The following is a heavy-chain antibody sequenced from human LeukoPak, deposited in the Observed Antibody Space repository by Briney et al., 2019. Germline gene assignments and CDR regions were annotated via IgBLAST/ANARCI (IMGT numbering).Heavy chain of an antibody. CDR1: GFTFSSYA. D-gene: IGHD2-2*01. J-gene: IGHJ4*02. CDR2: ISGSGGST. V-gene: IGHV3-23*01. CDR3: AKTWSGCSSTSCYAFDY. Sequence: GRSLRLSCAASGFTFSSYAMTWVRQAPGKGLEWVSVISGSGGSTYYADSVKGRFTISRDNSKNTLYLQMNSLRAEDTAVYYCAKTWSGCSSTSCYAFDYWGQGTLVTVSS.